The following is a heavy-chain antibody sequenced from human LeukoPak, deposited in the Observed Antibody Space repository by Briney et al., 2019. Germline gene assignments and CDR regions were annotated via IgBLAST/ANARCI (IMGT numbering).Heavy chain of an antibody. J-gene: IGHJ5*02. CDR1: GYTLTELS. V-gene: IGHV1-24*01. CDR3: ATALYCSSTSCYHPWDWFDP. Sequence: ASVKVSCKVSGYTLTELSMHWVRQAPGKGLEWRGGFDPEDGETIYAQKFQGRVTMTEDTSTDTAYMELSSLRSEDTAVYYCATALYCSSTSCYHPWDWFDPWGQGTLVTVSS. D-gene: IGHD2-2*01. CDR2: FDPEDGET.